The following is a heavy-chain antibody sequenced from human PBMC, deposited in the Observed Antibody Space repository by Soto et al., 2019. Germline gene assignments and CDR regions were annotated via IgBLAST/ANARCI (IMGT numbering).Heavy chain of an antibody. CDR2: IKSTTDGGTT. D-gene: IGHD5-18*01. CDR1: GFTFTKAW. Sequence: EVQLVESGGGLVKPGESLRLSCAASGFTFTKAWMSWVRQAPGKGLEWVGRIKSTTDGGTTDYAAPVIGRFTISREDSKDTLVQQMNSLKTDDTAVYYCATEGYTYGYHAFAIWGQGTMVTVSS. CDR3: ATEGYTYGYHAFAI. V-gene: IGHV3-15*01. J-gene: IGHJ3*02.